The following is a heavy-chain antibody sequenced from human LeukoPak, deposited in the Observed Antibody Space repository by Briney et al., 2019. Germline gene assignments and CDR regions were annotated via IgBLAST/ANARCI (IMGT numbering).Heavy chain of an antibody. CDR1: GFTVSSNY. V-gene: IGHV3-48*01. D-gene: IGHD1-14*01. CDR2: ISSSSSTI. Sequence: GGSLRLSCAASGFTVSSNYMSWVRQAPGKGLEWVSYISSSSSTIYYADSVKGRFTISRDNAKNSLYLQMNSLRAEDTAVYYCARGSPRFKNPPDAFDIWGQGTMVTVSS. J-gene: IGHJ3*02. CDR3: ARGSPRFKNPPDAFDI.